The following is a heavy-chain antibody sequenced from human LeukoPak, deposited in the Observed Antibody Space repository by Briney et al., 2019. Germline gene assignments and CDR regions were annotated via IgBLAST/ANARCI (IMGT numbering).Heavy chain of an antibody. CDR3: ARGALVVVVAATPGNWFDP. CDR1: GYTFTSYY. V-gene: IGHV1-46*01. CDR2: INPSGGST. Sequence: GASVKVSCKASGYTFTSYYMHWVRQAPGQGLEWMGIINPSGGSTSYAQKFQGRVTMTRDTSTSTVYMELSSLRSEDTAVYYCARGALVVVVAATPGNWFDPWGQGTLVTVSS. D-gene: IGHD2-15*01. J-gene: IGHJ5*02.